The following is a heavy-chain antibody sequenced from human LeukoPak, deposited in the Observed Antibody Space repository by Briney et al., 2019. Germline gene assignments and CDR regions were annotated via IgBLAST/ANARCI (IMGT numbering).Heavy chain of an antibody. V-gene: IGHV3-30*03. CDR1: GFTFSSYG. CDR2: ISYDGSNK. D-gene: IGHD1-26*01. Sequence: GGSLRLSCAASGFTFSSYGMHWVRQAPGKGLEWVAVISYDGSNKYYADSVKGRFTISRDNSKNTLYLQMNSLRAEDTAVYYCVREDLGVDYWGQGTLVTVSS. J-gene: IGHJ4*02. CDR3: VREDLGVDY.